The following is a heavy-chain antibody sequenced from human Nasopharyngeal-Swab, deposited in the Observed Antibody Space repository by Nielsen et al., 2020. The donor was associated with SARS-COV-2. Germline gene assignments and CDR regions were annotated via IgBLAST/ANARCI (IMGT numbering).Heavy chain of an antibody. Sequence: VRQMPGKGLEWVSSISSSSYIYYADSVKGRFTISRDNAKNSLYLQMNSLRAEDTAVYYCARDHPHTAIDYWGQGTLVTVSS. V-gene: IGHV3-69-1*01. CDR3: ARDHPHTAIDY. J-gene: IGHJ4*02. CDR2: ISSSSYI. D-gene: IGHD5-18*01.